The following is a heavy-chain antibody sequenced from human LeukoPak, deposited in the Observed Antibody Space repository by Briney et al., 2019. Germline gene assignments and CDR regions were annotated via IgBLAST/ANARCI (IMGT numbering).Heavy chain of an antibody. CDR2: ISNSGSSI. CDR3: ARDLETDMSDTFDI. D-gene: IGHD3-9*01. CDR1: GFTFSSYE. J-gene: IGHJ3*02. Sequence: GGSLRLSCAASGFTFSSYEMNWVRQAPGKGLEWISYISNSGSSIFYADSVKGRFTIARDNARSSLYLQMNSLRAEDTAVYYCARDLETDMSDTFDIWGQGTMVTVSS. V-gene: IGHV3-48*03.